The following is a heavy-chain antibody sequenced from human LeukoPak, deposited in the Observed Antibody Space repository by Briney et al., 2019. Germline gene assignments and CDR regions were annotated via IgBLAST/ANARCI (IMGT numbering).Heavy chain of an antibody. V-gene: IGHV4-39*01. J-gene: IGHJ4*02. D-gene: IGHD1-26*01. CDR1: GGSISSSHYY. Sequence: SETLSLTCSVSGGSISSSHYYWGWIRQPPGKGLEWIGSIYYSGTTYYNPPLKSRVTISADTSKNQFSLRLSSVTAADTAVYHCARHDSYSGSCLDYWGQGTLVTVSS. CDR2: IYYSGTT. CDR3: ARHDSYSGSCLDY.